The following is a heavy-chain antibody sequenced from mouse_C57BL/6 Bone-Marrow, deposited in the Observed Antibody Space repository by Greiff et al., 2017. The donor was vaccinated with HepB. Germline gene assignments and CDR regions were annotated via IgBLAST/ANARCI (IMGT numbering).Heavy chain of an antibody. V-gene: IGHV1-18*01. Sequence: DVKLVESGPELVKPGASVKIPCKASGYTFTDYNMDWVKQSHGKSLEWIGDINPNNGGTIYNQKFKGKATLTVDKSSSTAYMELRSLTSEDTAVYYCARSHYYGSSYWFAYWGQGTLVTVSA. D-gene: IGHD1-1*01. CDR3: ARSHYYGSSYWFAY. CDR2: INPNNGGT. CDR1: GYTFTDYN. J-gene: IGHJ3*01.